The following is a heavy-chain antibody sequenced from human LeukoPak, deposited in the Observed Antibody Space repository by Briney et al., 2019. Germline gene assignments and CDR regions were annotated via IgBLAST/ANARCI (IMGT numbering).Heavy chain of an antibody. CDR2: INPNSGDT. CDR1: GYTFTDYY. Sequence: GASVKVPCKASGYTFTDYYMHWVRQAPGQGLEWMGWINPNSGDTNHAQNFQGRVTLTRDTSISTAYMELSSLRSDDSAVYYCAGEYCSGGSCRQGFDYWGQGTLVTVSS. D-gene: IGHD2-15*01. CDR3: AGEYCSGGSCRQGFDY. V-gene: IGHV1-2*02. J-gene: IGHJ4*02.